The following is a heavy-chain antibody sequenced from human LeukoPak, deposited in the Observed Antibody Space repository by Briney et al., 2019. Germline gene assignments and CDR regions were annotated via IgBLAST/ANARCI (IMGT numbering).Heavy chain of an antibody. CDR3: ARDGDLTPAVPFDY. CDR2: ISSSGSTK. J-gene: IGHJ4*02. D-gene: IGHD6-25*01. V-gene: IGHV3-48*03. Sequence: PGGSLRLSCAASGFTFSTYEMNWVRQAPGEGLEWVSYISSSGSTKYYADSVKGRFTISRDNAKNSLYLQMNSLRAEDTAIYYCARDGDLTPAVPFDYWGQGTLVTVSS. CDR1: GFTFSTYE.